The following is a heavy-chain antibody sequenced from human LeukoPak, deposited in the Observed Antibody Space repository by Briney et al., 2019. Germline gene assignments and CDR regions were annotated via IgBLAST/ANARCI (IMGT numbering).Heavy chain of an antibody. V-gene: IGHV3-48*03. D-gene: IGHD3-16*01. CDR3: ARKGGWVGGDAFDI. Sequence: GGSLRLSCAASGFTFSSYELNWVRQAPGKGLEWVSCISSSGSTIYYADSVKGRFTISRDNAKNSLYLQMNSLRAEDTAVYYCARKGGWVGGDAFDIWGQGTMVTVSS. CDR2: ISSSGSTI. CDR1: GFTFSSYE. J-gene: IGHJ3*02.